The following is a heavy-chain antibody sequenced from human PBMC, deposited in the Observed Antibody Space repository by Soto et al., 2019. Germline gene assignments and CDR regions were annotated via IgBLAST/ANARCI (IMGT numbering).Heavy chain of an antibody. CDR2: ISYDGSNK. J-gene: IGHJ4*02. D-gene: IGHD1-1*01. CDR1: GFTFSSYG. CDR3: AKEKSTTGTTGVDY. Sequence: QVQLVESGGGVVQPGRSLRLSCAASGFTFSSYGMHWVRQAPGKGLEWVAVISYDGSNKYYADSVKGRFTISRDNSKNPLYLQMNSLRAEDTAVYCCAKEKSTTGTTGVDYWGQGTLVTVSS. V-gene: IGHV3-30*18.